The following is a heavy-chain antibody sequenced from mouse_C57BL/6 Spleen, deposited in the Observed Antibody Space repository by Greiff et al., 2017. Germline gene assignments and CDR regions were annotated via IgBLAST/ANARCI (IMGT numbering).Heavy chain of an antibody. CDR1: GYTFTSYG. CDR2: IYPRGGNT. J-gene: IGHJ2*01. Sequence: VQLQQSGAELARPGASVKLSCKASGYTFTSYGISWVKQRPGQGLEWIGEIYPRGGNTYYNEKFKGKATLTADKSSSTEYMGLGSLTFEDSAVYFCAIDWGDYYGSPRGVDYFDYWGQGTTLTVSS. CDR3: AIDWGDYYGSPRGVDYFDY. V-gene: IGHV1-81*01. D-gene: IGHD1-1*01.